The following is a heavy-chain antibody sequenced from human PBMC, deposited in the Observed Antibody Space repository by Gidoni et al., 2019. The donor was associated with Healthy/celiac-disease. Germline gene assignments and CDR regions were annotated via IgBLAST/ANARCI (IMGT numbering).Heavy chain of an antibody. CDR1: GFTFGAYA. V-gene: IGHV3-49*04. D-gene: IGHD1-26*01. Sequence: EVQLVESGGGLVQPGRSLRLSCTASGFTFGAYAMSWVRQAPGKGLEWVGFIRSKAYGGTTEDAASVKGRSTISRDDSKSIAYLQMNSLKTEDTAVYYCTRDRGSYYALDAFDIWGQGTMVTVSS. CDR3: TRDRGSYYALDAFDI. J-gene: IGHJ3*02. CDR2: IRSKAYGGTT.